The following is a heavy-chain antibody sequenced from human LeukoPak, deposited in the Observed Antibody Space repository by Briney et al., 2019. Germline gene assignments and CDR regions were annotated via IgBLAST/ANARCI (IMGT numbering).Heavy chain of an antibody. Sequence: PGGSLRLSCAASGLTFSSYSMNWVRQAPGKGLVWVSRINSDGSSTSYADSVKGRFTISRDNAKNTLYLQMNSLRAEDTAVYYCASGGDYLYYFDYWGQGTLVTVSS. CDR1: GLTFSSYS. CDR2: INSDGSST. D-gene: IGHD4-17*01. CDR3: ASGGDYLYYFDY. J-gene: IGHJ4*02. V-gene: IGHV3-74*01.